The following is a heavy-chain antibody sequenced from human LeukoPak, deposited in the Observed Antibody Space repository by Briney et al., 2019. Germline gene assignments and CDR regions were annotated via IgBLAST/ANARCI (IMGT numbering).Heavy chain of an antibody. D-gene: IGHD2-15*01. CDR3: ARGRGGNFDY. J-gene: IGHJ4*02. Sequence: GGSLRLSCAASGFTFSDYYMSWIRQAPGRGLEWVSYISSSGHTLHYADSVKGRFTISRANAKNSLFLQMNSLRAGDTAVYYCARGRGGNFDYWGQGTLVTVSS. CDR1: GFTFSDYY. CDR2: ISSSGHTL. V-gene: IGHV3-11*01.